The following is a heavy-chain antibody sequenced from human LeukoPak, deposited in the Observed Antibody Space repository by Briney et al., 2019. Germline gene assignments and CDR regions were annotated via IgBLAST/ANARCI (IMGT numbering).Heavy chain of an antibody. D-gene: IGHD6-13*01. Sequence: ASVKVSCKASGYTLTSYGISWVRQAPGQGLEWMGWINPNSGGTNYAQKFQGRVTMTRDTSISTAYMELSRLRSDDTAVYYCARDLTRGSSSWFFSSGSGPASWGQGTLVTVSS. CDR1: GYTLTSYG. CDR3: ARDLTRGSSSWFFSSGSGPAS. CDR2: INPNSGGT. J-gene: IGHJ4*02. V-gene: IGHV1-2*02.